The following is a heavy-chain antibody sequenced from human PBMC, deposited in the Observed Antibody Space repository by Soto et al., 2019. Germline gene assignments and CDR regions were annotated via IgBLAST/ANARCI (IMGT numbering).Heavy chain of an antibody. Sequence: QVQLQESGPGLVKPSETLSLTCTVSGGSISSYYWSWIRQPAGKGLEWNGRIYTRGSTNYNPSLKSRVTMSVDTSKNQFSLKLSSVTAADTAVYYCARDGGIAARPGWFDPWGQGTLVTVSS. CDR3: ARDGGIAARPGWFDP. CDR2: IYTRGST. D-gene: IGHD6-6*01. CDR1: GGSISSYY. V-gene: IGHV4-4*07. J-gene: IGHJ5*02.